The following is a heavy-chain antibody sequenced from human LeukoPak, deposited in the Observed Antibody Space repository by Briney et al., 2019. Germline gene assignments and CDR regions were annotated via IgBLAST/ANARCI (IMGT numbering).Heavy chain of an antibody. J-gene: IGHJ4*02. Sequence: PSETLSLTCAVYGGSFSGYYWSWIRQPPGKGLEWIGEINHSGSTNYNPSLKSRVTISVDTSKNQFSLKLSSVPAADTAVYYCARGRVYYYDSSGYYYARYFDYWGQGTLVTVSS. CDR2: INHSGST. D-gene: IGHD3-22*01. CDR1: GGSFSGYY. V-gene: IGHV4-34*01. CDR3: ARGRVYYYDSSGYYYARYFDY.